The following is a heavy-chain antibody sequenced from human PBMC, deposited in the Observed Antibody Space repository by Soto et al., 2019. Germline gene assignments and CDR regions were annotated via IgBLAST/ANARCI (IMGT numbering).Heavy chain of an antibody. CDR3: AREAVAPPYWFDP. CDR2: LYYTGIT. D-gene: IGHD6-19*01. V-gene: IGHV4-59*08. Sequence: SETLSLTCTVSGGSISTYYWNWIRQPPGKGLEWIGYLYYTGITYYNPSLKSRVTISVDTSKNQFSLKLSSVTAADTAVYYCAREAVAPPYWFDPWGQGTLVTVSS. J-gene: IGHJ5*02. CDR1: GGSISTYY.